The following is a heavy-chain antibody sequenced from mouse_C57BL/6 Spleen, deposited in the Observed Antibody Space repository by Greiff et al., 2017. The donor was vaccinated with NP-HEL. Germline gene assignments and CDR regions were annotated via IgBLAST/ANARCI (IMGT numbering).Heavy chain of an antibody. J-gene: IGHJ4*01. D-gene: IGHD1-1*01. CDR3: TESNYYGSSSYAMDY. CDR1: GFTFSNYW. Sequence: EVKLMESGGGLVQPGGSMKLSCVASGFTFSNYWMNWVRQSPEKGLEWVAQIRLKSDNYATHYAESVKGRFTISRDDSKSSVYLQMNNLRAEDTGIYYCTESNYYGSSSYAMDYWGQGTSVTVSS. V-gene: IGHV6-3*01. CDR2: IRLKSDNYAT.